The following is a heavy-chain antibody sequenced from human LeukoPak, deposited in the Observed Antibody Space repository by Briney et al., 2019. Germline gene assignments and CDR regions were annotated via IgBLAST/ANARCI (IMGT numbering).Heavy chain of an antibody. CDR1: GYTFTSYG. Sequence: GASVKVSCKASGYTFTSYGISWVRQAPGQGLEWMGWISAYNGNTNYAQKLQGRVTMTTDTSTSTAYMELRSLRSDDTAVYYCARDGYDSSGWFSYYYYYMDVWGKGTTVTVSS. V-gene: IGHV1-18*01. D-gene: IGHD3-22*01. CDR2: ISAYNGNT. J-gene: IGHJ6*03. CDR3: ARDGYDSSGWFSYYYYYMDV.